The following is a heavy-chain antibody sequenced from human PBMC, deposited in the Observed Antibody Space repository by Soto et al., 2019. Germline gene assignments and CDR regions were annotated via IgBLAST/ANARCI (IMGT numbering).Heavy chain of an antibody. D-gene: IGHD6-13*01. CDR2: IYYSGGT. Sequence: SETLSLTCTVSGGSISSSSYYWCWIRQPPGKGLEWIGSIYYSGGTYYNPSLKSRVTISVDTSKNQFSLKLSSVTAADTAVYYCAKHQSHSSSYVDPWGQGTLVTVSS. CDR1: GGSISSSSYY. CDR3: AKHQSHSSSYVDP. J-gene: IGHJ5*02. V-gene: IGHV4-39*01.